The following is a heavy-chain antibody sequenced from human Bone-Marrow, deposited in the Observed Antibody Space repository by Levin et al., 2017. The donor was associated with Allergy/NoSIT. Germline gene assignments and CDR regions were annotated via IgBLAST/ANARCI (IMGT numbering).Heavy chain of an antibody. CDR1: GGSFSGYY. D-gene: IGHD3-22*01. CDR2: INHSGST. V-gene: IGHV4-34*01. CDR3: ARDYYDSSGYPRFGY. J-gene: IGHJ4*02. Sequence: ASETLSLTCAVYGGSFSGYYWSWIRQPPGKGLEWIGEINHSGSTNYNPSLKSRVTISVDTSKNQFSLKLSSVTAADTAVYYCARDYYDSSGYPRFGYWGQGTLVTVSS.